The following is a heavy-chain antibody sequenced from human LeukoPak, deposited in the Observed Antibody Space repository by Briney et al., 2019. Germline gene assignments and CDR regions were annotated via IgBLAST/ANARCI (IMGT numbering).Heavy chain of an antibody. Sequence: SETLSLTCTVSGGSISSSSYYWGWIRQPPGKGLEWIGSIYYSGSTYYNPSLKSRVTTSVDTSKNQFSLKLSSVTAADTAVYCCARPHYDSSGYYGYYYYYMDVWGKGTTVTVSS. J-gene: IGHJ6*03. CDR3: ARPHYDSSGYYGYYYYYMDV. D-gene: IGHD3-22*01. CDR2: IYYSGST. V-gene: IGHV4-39*01. CDR1: GGSISSSSYY.